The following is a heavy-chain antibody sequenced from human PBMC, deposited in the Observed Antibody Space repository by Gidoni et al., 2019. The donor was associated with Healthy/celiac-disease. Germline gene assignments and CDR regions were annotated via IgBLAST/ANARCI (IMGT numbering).Heavy chain of an antibody. CDR1: GYTLTELS. J-gene: IGHJ6*02. D-gene: IGHD2-2*01. Sequence: QVQLVQSGAEVKKPGASVKVSCKVSGYTLTELSMHWVRQAPGKGLEWMGGFDPEDGETIYAQKFQGRVTMTEDTSTDTAYMELSSLRSEDTAVYYCATVVGPQDIVLVPAARARYYYYGMDVWGQGTTVTVSS. CDR2: FDPEDGET. CDR3: ATVVGPQDIVLVPAARARYYYYGMDV. V-gene: IGHV1-24*01.